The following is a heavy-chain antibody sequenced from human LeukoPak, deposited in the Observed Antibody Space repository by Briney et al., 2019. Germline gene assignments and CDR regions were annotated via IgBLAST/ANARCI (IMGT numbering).Heavy chain of an antibody. CDR2: ISGSGGST. D-gene: IGHD6-19*01. CDR3: AKRPSGWYYFDY. J-gene: IGHJ4*02. V-gene: IGHV3-23*01. CDR1: GFTFSSYA. Sequence: PGRSLRLSCAASGFTFSSYAMSWVRQAPGKGLEWVSAISGSGGSTYYADSVKGRFTISRDNSKNTLYLQMNSLRAEDTAVYYCAKRPSGWYYFDYWGQGTLVTVSS.